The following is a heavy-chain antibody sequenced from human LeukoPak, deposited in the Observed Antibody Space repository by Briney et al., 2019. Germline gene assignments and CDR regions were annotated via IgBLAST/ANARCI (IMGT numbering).Heavy chain of an antibody. CDR2: INPSGGST. D-gene: IGHD5-18*01. CDR3: ANFGPGYSYGRDFDH. J-gene: IGHJ4*02. V-gene: IGHV1-46*01. CDR1: GYTFTSNY. Sequence: GASVTVSCKASGYTFTSNYMHWVRQAPGQGLEWMGIINPSGGSTSYAQKFQDKITMTRDTSTSTVYMELSSLRSEDTAVYYCANFGPGYSYGRDFDHWGQGTLVTVSS.